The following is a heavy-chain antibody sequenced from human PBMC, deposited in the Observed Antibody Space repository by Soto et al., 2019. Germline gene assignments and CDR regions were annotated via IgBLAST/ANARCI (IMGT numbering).Heavy chain of an antibody. D-gene: IGHD2-21*01. CDR3: ARGNFEVVVSSSRWFDP. V-gene: IGHV3-48*02. Sequence: PGGSLRLSCAASGFTFSNYAMNWVRQAPGKGLEWLSYISTTGNTIFYADSVKGRFTISRDNANNSLSLQMNSLRDEDTAVYYCARGNFEVVVSSSRWFDPWGQGTLVTVSS. CDR1: GFTFSNYA. J-gene: IGHJ5*02. CDR2: ISTTGNTI.